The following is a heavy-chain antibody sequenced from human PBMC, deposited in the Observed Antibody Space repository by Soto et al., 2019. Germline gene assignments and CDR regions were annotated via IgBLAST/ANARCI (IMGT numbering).Heavy chain of an antibody. CDR2: IYHSGST. Sequence: AETLSLTCAVSGYSISSGYHWGWIRQPPGKGLEWIGSIYHSGSTYYNPSLKSRVTISVDTSKNQFSLKLSSVTAADTAVYYCARVRWELLFEYSGQGTMVRVSS. J-gene: IGHJ4*02. D-gene: IGHD1-26*01. CDR3: ARVRWELLFEY. CDR1: GYSISSGYH. V-gene: IGHV4-38-2*01.